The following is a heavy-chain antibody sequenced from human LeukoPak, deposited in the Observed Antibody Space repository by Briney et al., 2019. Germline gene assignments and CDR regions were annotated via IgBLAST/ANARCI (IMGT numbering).Heavy chain of an antibody. Sequence: PSETLSLTCAVYGGSFSGYYWSWIRQPPGKGLEWIGEINHSGSTNYNPSLKSRVTISVDTSKNRFSLKLSSVTAADTAVYYCARGRRLDAYYYYYMDVWGKGTTVTVSS. CDR3: ARGRRLDAYYYYYMDV. D-gene: IGHD3-22*01. CDR1: GGSFSGYY. V-gene: IGHV4-34*01. J-gene: IGHJ6*03. CDR2: INHSGST.